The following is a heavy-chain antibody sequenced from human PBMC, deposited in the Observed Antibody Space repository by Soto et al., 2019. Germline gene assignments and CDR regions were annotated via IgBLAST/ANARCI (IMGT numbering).Heavy chain of an antibody. J-gene: IGHJ6*02. V-gene: IGHV3-30*03. Sequence: GGSLRLSCAASGFTFNTYAMHWVRQAPGKGLEWVAVISNDGSTIHYADSVKGRFTISRDNSKDTLSLQMNSLRAEDTAVYYCAMAGYCTNGVCYSYFYFGMDVWGQGTTVTVSS. CDR1: GFTFNTYA. D-gene: IGHD2-8*01. CDR2: ISNDGSTI. CDR3: AMAGYCTNGVCYSYFYFGMDV.